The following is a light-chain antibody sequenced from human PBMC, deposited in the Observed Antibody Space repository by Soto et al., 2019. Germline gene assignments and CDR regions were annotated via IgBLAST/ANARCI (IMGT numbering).Light chain of an antibody. CDR2: ETN. Sequence: QSVLTQPPSVSAAPGQKVTISCSGSSSNIGNNYVSWYQQLPGTAPKLLIYETNKRPSGIPDRFSGSKSGTSATLGITGLQTGDEADYYCGTWDSGLSAHVFGTGTSSPS. CDR3: GTWDSGLSAHV. J-gene: IGLJ1*01. V-gene: IGLV1-51*02. CDR1: SSNIGNNY.